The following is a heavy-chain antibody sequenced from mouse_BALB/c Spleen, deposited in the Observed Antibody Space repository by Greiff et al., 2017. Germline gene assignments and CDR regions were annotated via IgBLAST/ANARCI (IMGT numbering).Heavy chain of an antibody. Sequence: EVQLQQSGGGLVKPGGSLKLSCAASGFTFSDYYMYWVRQTPEKRLEWVATISDGGSYTYYPDSVKGRFTISRDNAKNNLYLQMSSLKSEDTAMYYCARERGTGGFAYWGQGTLVTVSA. J-gene: IGHJ3*01. CDR2: ISDGGSYT. CDR3: ARERGTGGFAY. CDR1: GFTFSDYY. D-gene: IGHD2-14*01. V-gene: IGHV5-4*02.